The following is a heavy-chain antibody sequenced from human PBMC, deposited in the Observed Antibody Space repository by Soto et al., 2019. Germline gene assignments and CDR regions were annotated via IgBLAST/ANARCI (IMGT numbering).Heavy chain of an antibody. Sequence: GGSLRLSCAASGFSFSSYEMNWVRQAPGKGLEWISYTSSSGKTIFYADSVKGRFTISRDNAKNSLYLQMNSLRVEDTAVYYCARPMAGTWGQGTLVTVSS. J-gene: IGHJ4*02. V-gene: IGHV3-48*03. D-gene: IGHD1-7*01. CDR2: TSSSGKTI. CDR3: ARPMAGT. CDR1: GFSFSSYE.